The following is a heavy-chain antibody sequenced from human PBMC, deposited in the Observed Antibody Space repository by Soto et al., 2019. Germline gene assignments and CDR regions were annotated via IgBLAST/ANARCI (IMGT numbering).Heavy chain of an antibody. CDR1: GFILNNYA. D-gene: IGHD7-27*01. CDR2: IGGTDGDSDGVP. V-gene: IGHV3-23*01. Sequence: VQLLESGGDLVQPGGSLRLSCVASGFILNNYAMRWVRQAPGKGLEWVSTIGGTDGDSDGVPWYEDSVKGRFTISRDSSATTLFLHMDHLRAEASALYYCVKRGRNWGAFDFWGQGTTVVVSS. CDR3: VKRGRNWGAFDF. J-gene: IGHJ3*01.